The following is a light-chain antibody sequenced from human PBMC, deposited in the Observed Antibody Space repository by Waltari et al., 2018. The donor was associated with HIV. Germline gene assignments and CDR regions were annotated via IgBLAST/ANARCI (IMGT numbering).Light chain of an antibody. J-gene: IGLJ2*01. CDR2: QSE. V-gene: IGLV3-1*01. Sequence: SYALAQPPSVSVSPGQTAIISCSGDELGNKDASWYQQKPGQSPVLVIFQSERRPSGIPERFSGSGSGNTATLTISGAQAGDEADYYCQAWDSNTAVFGGGTKLTVL. CDR1: ELGNKD. CDR3: QAWDSNTAV.